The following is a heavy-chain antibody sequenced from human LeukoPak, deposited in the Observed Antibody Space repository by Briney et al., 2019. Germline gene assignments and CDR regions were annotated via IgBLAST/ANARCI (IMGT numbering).Heavy chain of an antibody. Sequence: GGSLRLSCAASGFTFSNAWMSWVRQAPGKGLEWVGRIKSKTDGGTTDYAAPVKGRFTISRDDSKNTLYLQMNSLKTEDTAVYYCTTGIDYDILTCPNDYWGQGTLVTVSS. D-gene: IGHD3-9*01. J-gene: IGHJ4*02. CDR2: IKSKTDGGTT. CDR1: GFTFSNAW. V-gene: IGHV3-15*01. CDR3: TTGIDYDILTCPNDY.